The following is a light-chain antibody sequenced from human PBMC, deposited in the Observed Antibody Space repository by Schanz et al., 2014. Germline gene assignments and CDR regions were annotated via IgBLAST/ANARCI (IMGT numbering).Light chain of an antibody. CDR1: SSNIGAGYD. J-gene: IGLJ3*02. CDR2: GNS. V-gene: IGLV1-40*01. CDR3: CSYMSTTPLARV. Sequence: QSVLTQPPSVSGAPGQRVSISCAGSSSNIGAGYDVHWFQQHPGTAPKLLIYGNSDRPSGVSNRFSGSKSGNTASLTVSGLQAEDEADYYCCSYMSTTPLARVFGGGTKLTVL.